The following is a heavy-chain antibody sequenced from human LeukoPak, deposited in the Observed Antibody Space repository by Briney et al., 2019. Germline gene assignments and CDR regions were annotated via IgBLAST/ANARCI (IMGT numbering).Heavy chain of an antibody. D-gene: IGHD3-3*01. CDR1: GYTFTSYG. CDR3: ARDIYDFWSGYYTGSRFDP. J-gene: IGHJ5*02. CDR2: ISAYNGNT. Sequence: ASVKVSCKASGYTFTSYGISWVRQAPGQGLEWMGWISAYNGNTNYAQKLQGRVTMTTDTSTSTAYMELRSLRSDDTAVYYCARDIYDFWSGYYTGSRFDPWGQGTLVTVSS. V-gene: IGHV1-18*01.